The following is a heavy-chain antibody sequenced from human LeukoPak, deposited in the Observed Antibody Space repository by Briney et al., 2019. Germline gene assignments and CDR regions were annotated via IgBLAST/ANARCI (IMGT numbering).Heavy chain of an antibody. CDR2: INPNSGGT. J-gene: IGHJ6*03. D-gene: IGHD3-22*01. Sequence: ASVKVSCKASGYTFTCYYMHWVRQAPGQGLEWMGWINPNSGGTNYAQKFQGRVTMTRDTAISTAYMELSRLRSDDTAVYYCARDVLGGYYSVGYYYYMDVWGKGTTVTVSS. CDR3: ARDVLGGYYSVGYYYYMDV. CDR1: GYTFTCYY. V-gene: IGHV1-2*02.